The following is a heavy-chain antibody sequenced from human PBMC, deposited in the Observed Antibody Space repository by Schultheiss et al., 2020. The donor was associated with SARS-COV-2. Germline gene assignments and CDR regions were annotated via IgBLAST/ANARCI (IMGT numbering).Heavy chain of an antibody. J-gene: IGHJ2*01. CDR2: IYSCGST. Sequence: LSLTCAVYGGSFSGYYWRWIRQTPGKGLEWVSVIYSCGSTYYADSVKGRFTISRDNSKNTLYLQMNSLRAEDTAVYYCARVNGSYYRHWYFDLWGRGTLVTVSS. V-gene: IGHV3-53*01. D-gene: IGHD1-26*01. CDR1: GGSFSGYY. CDR3: ARVNGSYYRHWYFDL.